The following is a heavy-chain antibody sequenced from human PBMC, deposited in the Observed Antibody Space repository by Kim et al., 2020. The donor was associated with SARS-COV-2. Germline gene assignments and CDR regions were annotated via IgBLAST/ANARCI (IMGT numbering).Heavy chain of an antibody. CDR2: TYYRSKWYN. J-gene: IGHJ6*02. D-gene: IGHD6-13*01. CDR3: SKGGLAAAPGEDYGMDV. Sequence: SQTLSLTCAISGDSVSSNSAAWNWIRQSPSRGLEWLGRTYYRSKWYNDYAVSVKSRITINPDTSKNQFSLQLNSVTPEDTAVYYCSKGGLAAAPGEDYGMDVWGQGTTVTVSS. V-gene: IGHV6-1*01. CDR1: GDSVSSNSAA.